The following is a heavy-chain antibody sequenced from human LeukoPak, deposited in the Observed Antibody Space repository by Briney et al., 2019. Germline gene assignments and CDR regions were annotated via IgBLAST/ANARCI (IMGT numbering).Heavy chain of an antibody. J-gene: IGHJ4*02. CDR3: PKGPEELVPRCFDY. CDR2: ISGRGGST. CDR1: GFTFSSYA. V-gene: IGHV3-23*01. D-gene: IGHD6-13*01. Sequence: GGSLRLSCAASGFTFSSYAMSWVRQAPGKGLEWVSAISGRGGSTYYADSVKGRFTISRDNSKNTLYLQMNSLRAEDTAVYYCPKGPEELVPRCFDYWGQGTLVTVSS.